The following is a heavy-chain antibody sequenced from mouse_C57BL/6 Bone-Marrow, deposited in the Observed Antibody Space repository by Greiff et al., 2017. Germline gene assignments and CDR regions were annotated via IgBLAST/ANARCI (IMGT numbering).Heavy chain of an antibody. CDR2: IDPSDSYT. CDR3: ARSHYEGYLDY. D-gene: IGHD2-3*01. Sequence: QVQLQQPGAELVMPGASVKLSCKASGYTFTSSWMHWVKQRPGQGLEWIGEIDPSDSYTHYNQKFKGKSTLTVDKSASTAYMPLSSLTSEDSAVYYCARSHYEGYLDYWGQGTTLTVSS. J-gene: IGHJ2*01. CDR1: GYTFTSSW. V-gene: IGHV1-69*01.